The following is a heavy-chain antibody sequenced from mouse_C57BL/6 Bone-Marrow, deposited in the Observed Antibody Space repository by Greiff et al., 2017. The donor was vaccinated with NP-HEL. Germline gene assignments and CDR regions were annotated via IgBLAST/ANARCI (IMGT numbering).Heavy chain of an antibody. CDR2: ISGGGGNT. J-gene: IGHJ3*01. CDR3: ARRYDDDWFAY. Sequence: VQLKESGGGLVKPGGSLKLSCAASGFTFSSYTMSWVRQTPEKRLEWVATISGGGGNTYYPDSVKGRFTISRDNAKNTLYLQMSSLRSEDTALYYCARRYDDDWFAYWGQGTLVTVSA. V-gene: IGHV5-9*01. CDR1: GFTFSSYT. D-gene: IGHD2-4*01.